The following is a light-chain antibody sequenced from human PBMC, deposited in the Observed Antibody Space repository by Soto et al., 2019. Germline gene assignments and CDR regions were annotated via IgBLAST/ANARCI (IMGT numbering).Light chain of an antibody. CDR3: HHYET. J-gene: IGKJ1*01. V-gene: IGKV3-20*01. Sequence: EIVLTQSPGTLSLSPGERATLSCRASQSVSSSYLAWYQQKPGQAPRLLIYGASSRATGIPDRFSGSGSGTDFTLTISRLEPEDFAVYYCHHYETFGQGTKVDIK. CDR1: QSVSSSY. CDR2: GAS.